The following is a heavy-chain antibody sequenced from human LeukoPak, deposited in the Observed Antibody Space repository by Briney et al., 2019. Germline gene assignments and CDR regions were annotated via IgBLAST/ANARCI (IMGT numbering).Heavy chain of an antibody. J-gene: IGHJ4*02. D-gene: IGHD1-26*01. Sequence: GGSLRLSCAASGFTFSSYAMSWVRQAPGKGLEWVSAISGSGGSTYYADSVKGWFTISRDNSKNTLYLQMNSLRAEDTAVYYCAKDPTRRTIVGATALGYWGQGTLVTVSS. CDR2: ISGSGGST. V-gene: IGHV3-23*01. CDR3: AKDPTRRTIVGATALGY. CDR1: GFTFSSYA.